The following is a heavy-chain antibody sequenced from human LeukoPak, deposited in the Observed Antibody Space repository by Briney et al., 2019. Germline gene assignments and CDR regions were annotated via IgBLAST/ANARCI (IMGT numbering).Heavy chain of an antibody. CDR1: GFTFSSYA. V-gene: IGHV3-23*01. CDR3: AKDYLARGATTFDY. CDR2: ISGSGGST. J-gene: IGHJ4*02. D-gene: IGHD1-26*01. Sequence: GGSLRLSCSASGFTFSSYAMSWVRQAPGKGLEWVSAISGSGGSTYYADSVKGRFTISRDNSKNTLYLQMNSLRAEDTAVYYCAKDYLARGATTFDYWGQGTLVTVSS.